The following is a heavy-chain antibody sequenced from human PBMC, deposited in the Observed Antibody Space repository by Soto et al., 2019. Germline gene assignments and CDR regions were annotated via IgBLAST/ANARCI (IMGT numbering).Heavy chain of an antibody. CDR2: ISAYNGNT. V-gene: IGHV1-18*04. J-gene: IGHJ6*02. CDR3: ARDYSYYGDSQYYYYYYGMDV. CDR1: CYTFASYR. Sequence: SEEVSSKGSCYTFASYRISWVRQAPGQGREWVGWISAYNGNTSYARKRQGRVTMTTHTSTSTAYVELRSLRSDYTAVYYCARDYSYYGDSQYYYYYYGMDVWGQGTTVTVSS. D-gene: IGHD4-17*01.